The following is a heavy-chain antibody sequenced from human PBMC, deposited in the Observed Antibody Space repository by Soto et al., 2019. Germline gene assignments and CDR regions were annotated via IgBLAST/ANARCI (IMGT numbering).Heavy chain of an antibody. CDR2: ISAYNGNT. Sequence: QVQLVQSGAEVKKPGASVKVSCKASGYTFTSYGISWVRQAPGQGLEWMGWISAYNGNTNYAQKLQGRVTMTTDTSTSTAYMELRSLRSDDTAVYYCARNEFARFDYDSISSIDYWGQGTLVTVSS. V-gene: IGHV1-18*01. J-gene: IGHJ4*02. D-gene: IGHD3-22*01. CDR3: ARNEFARFDYDSISSIDY. CDR1: GYTFTSYG.